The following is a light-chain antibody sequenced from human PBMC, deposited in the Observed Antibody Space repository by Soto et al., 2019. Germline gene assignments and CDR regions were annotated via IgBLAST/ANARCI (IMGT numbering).Light chain of an antibody. CDR3: QQYSDYPWT. V-gene: IGKV1-5*03. Sequence: DIQMTQSPSTLSASVGDRVVIPCRASQSISSWLAWYQQKAGNAPKLLIYEASSLESGVPSRFSGSGSGTEFTLTISSLQPDDFATDYCQQYSDYPWTFGQGTRVEIK. CDR1: QSISSW. J-gene: IGKJ1*01. CDR2: EAS.